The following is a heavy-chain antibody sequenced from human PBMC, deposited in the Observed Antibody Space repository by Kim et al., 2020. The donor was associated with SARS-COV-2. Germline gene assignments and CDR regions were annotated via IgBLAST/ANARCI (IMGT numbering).Heavy chain of an antibody. D-gene: IGHD6-19*01. J-gene: IGHJ5*02. V-gene: IGHV4-39*01. Sequence: LKSRVTISVDTSKNQYSLKLSSVTAADTAVYYCARLSVIAVAGNVRWFDPWGQGTLVTVSS. CDR3: ARLSVIAVAGNVRWFDP.